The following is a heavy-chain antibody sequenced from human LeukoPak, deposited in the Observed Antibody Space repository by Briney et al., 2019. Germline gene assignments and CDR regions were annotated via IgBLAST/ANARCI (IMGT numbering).Heavy chain of an antibody. CDR2: INPNSGGT. J-gene: IGHJ3*02. Sequence: ASVKVSCKASGYTFTGYYMHWVRQAPGQGVEWMGWINPNSGGTNYAQKFQGRVTMTRDTSISTAYMELSRLRSDDTAVYYCARVRWSWSYFAAFDIWGQGTMVTVSS. V-gene: IGHV1-2*02. CDR1: GYTFTGYY. D-gene: IGHD1-26*01. CDR3: ARVRWSWSYFAAFDI.